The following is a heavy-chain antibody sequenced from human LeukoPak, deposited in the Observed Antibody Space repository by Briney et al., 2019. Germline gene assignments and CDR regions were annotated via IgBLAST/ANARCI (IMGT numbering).Heavy chain of an antibody. V-gene: IGHV1-69*05. J-gene: IGHJ3*02. Sequence: ASVKVSCKASGGTLSSYAISWVRQAPGQGLEWMGGIIPIFGTANYAQKFQGRVTITTDESTSTAYMELSSLRSEDTAVYYCASWAAVAYDAFDIWGQGTMVTVSS. CDR3: ASWAAVAYDAFDI. CDR2: IIPIFGTA. CDR1: GGTLSSYA. D-gene: IGHD6-19*01.